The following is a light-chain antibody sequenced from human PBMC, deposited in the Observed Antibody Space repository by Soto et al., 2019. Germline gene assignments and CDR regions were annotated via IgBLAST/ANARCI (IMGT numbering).Light chain of an antibody. CDR1: QSVSSN. V-gene: IGKV3-15*01. J-gene: IGKJ3*01. Sequence: EIVMTQSRATLSVSPGERATLSCRASQSVSSNLAWYQQKPGQAPRLLIYGASTRATGIPARFSGSGSGTEFTLTISSLQSEDFAVYYCQQYNNWPPTTFGPGTKVDIK. CDR2: GAS. CDR3: QQYNNWPPTT.